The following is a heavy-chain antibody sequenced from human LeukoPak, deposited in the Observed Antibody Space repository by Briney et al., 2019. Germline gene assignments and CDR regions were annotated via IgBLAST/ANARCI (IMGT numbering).Heavy chain of an antibody. CDR1: GFTVSSNY. CDR2: IYSGVST. CDR3: ARDRRYYDSSGYYFHWYFDL. Sequence: GGSLRLSCAASGFTVSSNYMSWVREAPGKGLEWVSVIYSGVSTYYADSVKGRFTISRDNSKNTLYLQMNSLRAEDTALYYCARDRRYYDSSGYYFHWYFDLWGRGTLVTVSS. V-gene: IGHV3-53*01. D-gene: IGHD3-22*01. J-gene: IGHJ2*01.